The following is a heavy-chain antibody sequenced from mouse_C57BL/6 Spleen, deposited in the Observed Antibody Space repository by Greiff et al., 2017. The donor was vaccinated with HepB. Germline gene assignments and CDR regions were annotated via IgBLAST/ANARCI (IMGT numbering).Heavy chain of an antibody. V-gene: IGHV5-4*03. CDR3: ARGNYYGSSFYWYFDV. CDR1: GFTFSSYA. J-gene: IGHJ1*03. D-gene: IGHD1-1*01. Sequence: EVKLVESGGGLVKPGGSLKLSCAASGFTFSSYAMSWVRQTPEKRLEWVATISDGGSYTYYPDNVKGRFTISRDNAKNNQYLQLSHLKSEDTAMYYCARGNYYGSSFYWYFDVWGTGTTVTVSS. CDR2: ISDGGSYT.